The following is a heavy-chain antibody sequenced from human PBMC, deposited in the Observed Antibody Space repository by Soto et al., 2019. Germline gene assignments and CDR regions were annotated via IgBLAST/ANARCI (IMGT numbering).Heavy chain of an antibody. D-gene: IGHD5-18*01. V-gene: IGHV1-46*01. Sequence: GASVKVSCKASGYTFTSYYMHWVRHAPGQGLEWMGIINPSGGSTSYAQKFQGRVTMTRDTSTSTVYMELSSLRSEDTAVYYCARESFSGYSYAKYYYYSGMDVWGHGATVTVSS. CDR2: INPSGGST. CDR3: ARESFSGYSYAKYYYYSGMDV. CDR1: GYTFTSYY. J-gene: IGHJ6*02.